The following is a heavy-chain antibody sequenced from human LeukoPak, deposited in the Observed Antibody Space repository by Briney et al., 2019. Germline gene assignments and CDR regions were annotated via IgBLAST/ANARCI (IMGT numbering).Heavy chain of an antibody. V-gene: IGHV1-69*04. D-gene: IGHD2-15*01. J-gene: IGHJ5*02. CDR2: IIPILGIA. CDR3: ARDIEYCSGGSCNWFDP. Sequence: SVKVSCKASGGTFSSYAISWVRQAPGQGLEWMGRIIPILGIANYAQKFQGRVTITADKSTSTAYMELSSLRSEDTAVYYCARDIEYCSGGSCNWFDPWGQGTLVTVSS. CDR1: GGTFSSYA.